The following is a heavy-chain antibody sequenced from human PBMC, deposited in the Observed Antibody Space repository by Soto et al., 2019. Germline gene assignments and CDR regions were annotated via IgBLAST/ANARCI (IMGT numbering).Heavy chain of an antibody. D-gene: IGHD6-19*01. V-gene: IGHV1-24*01. CDR2: FDPEDGET. J-gene: IGHJ4*02. CDR3: ATGRAVAEQWLGKFDY. Sequence: ASVKVSCKVSGYTLTELSMHWVRQAPGKGLEWMGGFDPEDGETIYAQKFQGRVTMTEDTSTDTAYMELSSLRSEDTAVYYCATGRAVAEQWLGKFDYWGQGTLVTVSS. CDR1: GYTLTELS.